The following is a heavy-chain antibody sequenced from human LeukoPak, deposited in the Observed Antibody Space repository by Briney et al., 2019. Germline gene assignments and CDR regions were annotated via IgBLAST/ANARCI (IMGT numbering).Heavy chain of an antibody. D-gene: IGHD2-2*01. J-gene: IGHJ5*02. Sequence: ASVKVSCKASGYTFTGYYMHWVRQAPGQGLEWMGWINPNSGGTNYAQKFQGRVTMTRDTSISTAYMQLSGLRSDDTAVYYCARGAAIVVVPGAKDNWFDPWGQGTLVTVSS. CDR2: INPNSGGT. CDR3: ARGAAIVVVPGAKDNWFDP. CDR1: GYTFTGYY. V-gene: IGHV1-2*02.